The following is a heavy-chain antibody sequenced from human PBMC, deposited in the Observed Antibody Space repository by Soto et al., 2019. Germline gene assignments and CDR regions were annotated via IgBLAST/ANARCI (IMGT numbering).Heavy chain of an antibody. D-gene: IGHD1-26*01. Sequence: PGGSLRLSCAASGFTFSTYTVNWVRQAPGKGLEWVSSIRYNSDYKYYADSVKGRFTISRDNAKNSQFLQMDSLRAEDTAVYYCARDLGEEGQYYYYMDVWGKGATVTVSS. CDR1: GFTFSTYT. CDR2: IRYNSDYK. J-gene: IGHJ6*03. CDR3: ARDLGEEGQYYYYMDV. V-gene: IGHV3-21*01.